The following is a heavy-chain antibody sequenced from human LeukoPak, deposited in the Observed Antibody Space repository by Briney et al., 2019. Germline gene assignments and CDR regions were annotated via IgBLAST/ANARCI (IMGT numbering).Heavy chain of an antibody. D-gene: IGHD4-17*01. Sequence: VASVKVSCKASGYTFTGYYMHWVRQAPGQGLEWMGWINPNSGGTNYAQKFQGRVTMTRDTSISTAYMELSRLRSGDTAAYYCARGYLPPPPFSDYVEAKDPLNDYWGQGTLVTVSS. V-gene: IGHV1-2*02. CDR1: GYTFTGYY. CDR3: ARGYLPPPPFSDYVEAKDPLNDY. CDR2: INPNSGGT. J-gene: IGHJ4*02.